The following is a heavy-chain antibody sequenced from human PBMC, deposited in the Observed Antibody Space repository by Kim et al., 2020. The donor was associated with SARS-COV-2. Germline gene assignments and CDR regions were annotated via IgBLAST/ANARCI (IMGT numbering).Heavy chain of an antibody. V-gene: IGHV3-15*01. CDR3: TTDRLGSPGDY. Sequence: TEYAAPVKGRFSSSRDDSKNAVYLQMTSLRTEDTAVYYCTTDRLGSPGDYWGQGTLVTVSS. CDR2: T. J-gene: IGHJ4*02. D-gene: IGHD3-10*01.